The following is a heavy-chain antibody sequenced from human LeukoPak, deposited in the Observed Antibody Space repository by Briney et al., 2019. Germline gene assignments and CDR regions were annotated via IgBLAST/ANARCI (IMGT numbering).Heavy chain of an antibody. D-gene: IGHD3-22*01. V-gene: IGHV3-48*01. CDR3: ARVPPGTMIVHFFDY. CDR1: GFTFSSYS. Sequence: GGSLRLSCAASGFTFSSYSMNWVRQAPGKGPEWVSYISSSSSTIYYADSVRGRFTISRDNAKNSLYLQMNSLRAEDTAVYYCARVPPGTMIVHFFDYWGQGTLVTVSS. CDR2: ISSSSSTI. J-gene: IGHJ4*02.